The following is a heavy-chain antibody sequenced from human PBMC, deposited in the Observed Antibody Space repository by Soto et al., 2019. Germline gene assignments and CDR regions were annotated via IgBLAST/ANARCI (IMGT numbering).Heavy chain of an antibody. Sequence: QVQLVESGGGVVQPGRSLRLSCAASGFTFSSYGMHWVRQAPGKGLEWVAVIWYDGSNKYYADSVKGRFTISRDNSKNTLYLKMNSLRAEDTAVYYCARDHGGSYPNYWGQGTLVTVSS. D-gene: IGHD1-26*01. V-gene: IGHV3-33*01. CDR1: GFTFSSYG. J-gene: IGHJ4*02. CDR2: IWYDGSNK. CDR3: ARDHGGSYPNY.